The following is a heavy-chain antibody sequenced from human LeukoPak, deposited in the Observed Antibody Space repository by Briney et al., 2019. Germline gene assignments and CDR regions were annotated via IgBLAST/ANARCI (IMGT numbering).Heavy chain of an antibody. CDR2: IYYSGTT. CDR1: GASISSSTYY. Sequence: SGTLSLTCTVSGASISSSTYYWGWIRQAPGKALEWIANIYYSGTTAYNPSLKSRVTISVDTPKNQFSLELTSVTAADTAVYYCARLSSVTYCSGGSCSRGGYDYWGQGTLVTVSS. CDR3: ARLSSVTYCSGGSCSRGGYDY. D-gene: IGHD2-15*01. V-gene: IGHV4-39*01. J-gene: IGHJ4*02.